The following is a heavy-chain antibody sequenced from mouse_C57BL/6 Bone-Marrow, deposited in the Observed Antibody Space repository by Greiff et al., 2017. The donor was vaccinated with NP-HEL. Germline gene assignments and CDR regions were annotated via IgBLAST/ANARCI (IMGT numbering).Heavy chain of an antibody. CDR2: IDPANGNT. J-gene: IGHJ3*01. CDR3: ARRTTVVAKRFAY. D-gene: IGHD1-1*01. Sequence: EVQLQQSVAELVRPGASVKLSCTASGFTIKNTYMHWVKQRPEQGLEWIGRIDPANGNTKYAPKFQGKATITADTSSNTAYLQLSSLTSEDTAIYYCARRTTVVAKRFAYWGQGTLVTVSA. V-gene: IGHV14-3*01. CDR1: GFTIKNTY.